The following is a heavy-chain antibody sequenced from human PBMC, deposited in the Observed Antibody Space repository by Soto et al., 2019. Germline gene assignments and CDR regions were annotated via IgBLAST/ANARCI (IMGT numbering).Heavy chain of an antibody. CDR3: AHSGELWSSGYYYYAMDV. V-gene: IGHV2-5*02. D-gene: IGHD5-18*01. J-gene: IGHJ6*02. CDR2: IYWDDDK. CDR1: GFSLSTSGVG. Sequence: QITLKESGPTLVKPTQTLTLTCTFSGFSLSTSGVGVGWIRQPPGKALEWLALIYWDDDKRYSPSLKSRLTITKDTSKNQVVLTMTNMDPVDTATYYCAHSGELWSSGYYYYAMDVWGQGTTVTVSS.